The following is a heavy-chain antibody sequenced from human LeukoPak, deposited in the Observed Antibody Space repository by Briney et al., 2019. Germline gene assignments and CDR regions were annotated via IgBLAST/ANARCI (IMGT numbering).Heavy chain of an antibody. Sequence: PSETLSLTCAVYGGSFSGYYWSWIRQPPGKGLEWIGEINHSGSTNYNPSLKSRVTISVDTSKNQFSLKLSSVTAADTAVYYCARSLGYCSSTSCYHRPFFYMDVWGKGTTVTVSS. J-gene: IGHJ6*03. D-gene: IGHD2-2*01. CDR2: INHSGST. V-gene: IGHV4-34*01. CDR3: ARSLGYCSSTSCYHRPFFYMDV. CDR1: GGSFSGYY.